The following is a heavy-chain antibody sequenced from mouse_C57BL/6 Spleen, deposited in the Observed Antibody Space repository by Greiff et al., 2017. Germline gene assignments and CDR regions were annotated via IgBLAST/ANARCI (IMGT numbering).Heavy chain of an antibody. CDR3: ARNRLPYYYAMDY. D-gene: IGHD3-2*02. CDR1: GFSLTSYG. CDR2: IWSGGST. J-gene: IGHJ4*01. V-gene: IGHV2-2*01. Sequence: VQLQQSGPGLVQPSQSLSITCTVSGFSLTSYGVHWVRQSPGKGLEWLGVIWSGGSTDYNAAFISRLSISKDNSKSQVFFKINSLQADDTAIYYCARNRLPYYYAMDYWGQGTSVTVSS.